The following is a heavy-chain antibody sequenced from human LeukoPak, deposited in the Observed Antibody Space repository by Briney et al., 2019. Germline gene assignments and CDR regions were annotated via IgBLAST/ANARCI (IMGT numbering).Heavy chain of an antibody. D-gene: IGHD2-2*01. CDR3: ATSSRWRFDY. V-gene: IGHV3-7*01. CDR2: IREDGNEE. Sequence: GGSLRLSCVASGFTLRSYWMSWVRQAPGKGPEWVANIREDGNEEYYVDSVKGRFTISRDNAQNSLWLQMNSLRAEDTAVYYCATSSRWRFDYWGQGDLVTVSS. CDR1: GFTLRSYW. J-gene: IGHJ4*02.